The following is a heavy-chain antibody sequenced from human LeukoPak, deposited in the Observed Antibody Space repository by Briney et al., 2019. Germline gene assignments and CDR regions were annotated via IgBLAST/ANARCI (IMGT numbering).Heavy chain of an antibody. Sequence: GGSLRLSCAASGFTFSHYSMNWVRQAPGKGLEWVSSMSINSGLIYYADSVKGRFTISRDNAKNSLYLQMNSLRAEDTAVYYFAREFDYSTSGAGYWGQGTLVTVSS. J-gene: IGHJ4*02. CDR2: MSINSGLI. V-gene: IGHV3-21*01. D-gene: IGHD4-11*01. CDR3: AREFDYSTSGAGY. CDR1: GFTFSHYS.